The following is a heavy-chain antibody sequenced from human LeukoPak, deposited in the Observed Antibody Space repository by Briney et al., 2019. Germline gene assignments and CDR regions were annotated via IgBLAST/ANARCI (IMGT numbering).Heavy chain of an antibody. D-gene: IGHD1-26*01. Sequence: GGSLRLSCAASGFTFSNDWMSWVRQAPGKGLEWVAKINQDGSEKYYVDSVKGRFTISRDNAKNSVYLQMNSLGAEDTAVYYCVRDYWYSFDYWGQGTLVTVSS. V-gene: IGHV3-7*01. CDR1: GFTFSNDW. CDR3: VRDYWYSFDY. CDR2: INQDGSEK. J-gene: IGHJ4*02.